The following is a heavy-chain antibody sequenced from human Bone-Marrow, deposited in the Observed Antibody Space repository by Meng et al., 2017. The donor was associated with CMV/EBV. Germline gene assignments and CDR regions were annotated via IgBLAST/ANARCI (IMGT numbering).Heavy chain of an antibody. CDR1: GFTFSDYY. CDR3: ARDWRLGTGHS. V-gene: IGHV3-11*04. Sequence: GESLKISCAASGFTFSDYYMSWIRQAPGKGLEWVSYISSSGSTIYYADSVKGRFTISRDNAKNSLYLQMNSLRAEDTAVYYCARDWRLGTGHSWGQGTMVTVSS. J-gene: IGHJ3*02. CDR2: ISSSGSTI. D-gene: IGHD7-27*01.